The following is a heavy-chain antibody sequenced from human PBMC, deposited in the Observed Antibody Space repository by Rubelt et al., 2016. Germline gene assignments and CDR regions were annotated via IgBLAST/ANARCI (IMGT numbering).Heavy chain of an antibody. J-gene: IGHJ4*02. CDR2: IVYSGDHQ. CDR1: GFTFTTSG. V-gene: IGHV3-21*01. D-gene: IGHD5-18*01. Sequence: EVHLVESGGGLVKPGGSLRLSCAASGFTFTTSGMTWIRQAPGKGLEWVSTIVYSGDHQYYADSVKGRFTISRDNAKNSLYLQMNSLGDEDTGIVYCVRSAGYGFFDYWGQGMLVTVSS. CDR3: VRSAGYGFFDY.